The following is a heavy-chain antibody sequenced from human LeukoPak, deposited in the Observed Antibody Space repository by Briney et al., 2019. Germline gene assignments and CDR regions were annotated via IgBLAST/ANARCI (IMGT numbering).Heavy chain of an antibody. V-gene: IGHV3-48*01. D-gene: IGHD3/OR15-3a*01. J-gene: IGHJ4*02. Sequence: EGSLRLSCAASGFSFSDYTTNWVRQAPGKGLEWISYLGRGTNNMYYADSVKGRFTISRDNAKNSLYLQMSSLRAEDTAVYYCVRDRDWAFDYWGQGTLVTVSS. CDR1: GFSFSDYT. CDR3: VRDRDWAFDY. CDR2: LGRGTNNM.